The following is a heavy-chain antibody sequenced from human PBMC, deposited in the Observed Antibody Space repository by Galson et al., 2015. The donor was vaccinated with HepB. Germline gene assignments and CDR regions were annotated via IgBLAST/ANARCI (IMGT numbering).Heavy chain of an antibody. CDR1: GYTFTRYY. V-gene: IGHV1-46*01. CDR2: INTNGVAT. D-gene: IGHD2/OR15-2a*01. Sequence: SVKVSCKASGYTFTRYYLHWLRHAPGQGLEWLGVINTNGVATDSAQKFQGRLTLTRDTSSSTVYLELGSLTSEDTAAYFCARGLPYPDSETFYADAFDMWGQGTMVTISS. CDR3: ARGLPYPDSETFYADAFDM. J-gene: IGHJ3*02.